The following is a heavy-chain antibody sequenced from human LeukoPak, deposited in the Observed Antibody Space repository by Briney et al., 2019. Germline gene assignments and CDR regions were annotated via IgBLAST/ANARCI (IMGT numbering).Heavy chain of an antibody. CDR3: ARATVASHYYYGMDV. CDR2: ISAYNGNT. CDR1: GYTFTSCG. J-gene: IGHJ6*02. D-gene: IGHD4-23*01. Sequence: ASVKVSCKASGYTFTSCGISWVRQAPGQGLEWMGWISAYNGNTNYAQKLQGRVTMTTDTPTSTAYMELRSLRSDDTAVYYCARATVASHYYYGMDVWGQGATVTVSS. V-gene: IGHV1-18*01.